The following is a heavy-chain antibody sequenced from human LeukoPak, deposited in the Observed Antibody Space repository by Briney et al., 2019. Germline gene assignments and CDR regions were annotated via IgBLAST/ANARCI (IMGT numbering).Heavy chain of an antibody. CDR2: INPSGGST. D-gene: IGHD3-22*01. Sequence: ASVKVSCKASGYTFTSYYMHWVRQAPGQGREWMGIINPSGGSTSYAQKFQGRIPMTRDMSTSTVYMELSSLRSDDTAVYYCARGGAAYHDSSGYYSFGYWGQGTLVTVSS. CDR3: ARGGAAYHDSSGYYSFGY. J-gene: IGHJ4*02. V-gene: IGHV1-46*01. CDR1: GYTFTSYY.